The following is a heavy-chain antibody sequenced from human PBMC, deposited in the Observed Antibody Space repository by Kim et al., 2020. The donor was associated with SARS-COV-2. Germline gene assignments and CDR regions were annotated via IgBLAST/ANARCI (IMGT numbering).Heavy chain of an antibody. CDR1: GFTFSSFA. J-gene: IGHJ4*02. V-gene: IGHV3-30*09. Sequence: GGSLRLSCVASGFTFSSFAMHWVRQAPGKGLEWVAVISYDGNNQEHADSVKGRFVSDRDNSKNTLYLEMNSMRTEDTAVYYCARDSGYYGSGTYYDWGQGTLVSVSS. D-gene: IGHD3-10*01. CDR2: ISYDGNNQ. CDR3: ARDSGYYGSGTYYD.